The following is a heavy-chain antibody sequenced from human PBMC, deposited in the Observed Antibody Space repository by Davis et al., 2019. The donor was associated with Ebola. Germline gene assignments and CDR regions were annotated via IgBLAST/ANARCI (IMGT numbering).Heavy chain of an antibody. V-gene: IGHV3-7*01. CDR1: GFTFSTYW. J-gene: IGHJ4*02. D-gene: IGHD6-19*01. Sequence: GGSLRLSCPTSGFTFSTYWMSWVRQAPGKGLEWVANIKTAGSEEPYVDSVKGRFTMSKDNAKNSLYLQLDSLRDDDTAVYYCASQGAVAGHGAYFWGQGTLVTVSS. CDR3: ASQGAVAGHGAYF. CDR2: IKTAGSEE.